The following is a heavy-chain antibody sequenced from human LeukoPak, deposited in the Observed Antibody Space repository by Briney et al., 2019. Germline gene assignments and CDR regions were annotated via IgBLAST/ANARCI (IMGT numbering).Heavy chain of an antibody. J-gene: IGHJ4*02. CDR3: ARDYSSSSGKALDF. Sequence: SETLSLTCTVSSGSLVNYYWNWLRQPAGKGLEWIGHIYTSGSTNYNPSLRSRVTMSVDASKNHFSLKLNSVTAADTAFYYCARDYSSSSGKALDFRGQGALVTVSS. V-gene: IGHV4-4*07. CDR1: SGSLVNYY. CDR2: IYTSGST. D-gene: IGHD6-6*01.